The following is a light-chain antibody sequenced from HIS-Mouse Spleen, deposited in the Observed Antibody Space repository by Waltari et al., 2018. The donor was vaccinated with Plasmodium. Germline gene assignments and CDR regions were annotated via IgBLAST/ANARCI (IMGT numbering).Light chain of an antibody. V-gene: IGKV4-1*01. CDR2: WAS. J-gene: IGKJ2*01. CDR1: QSVLYSSNNQNY. Sequence: DIVMTQSPDSLDVSLGEGATINCKSSQSVLYSSNNQNYLAWYQQKPGQPPKLLIYWASTRESGVPDRFSGSGSGTDFTLTISSLQAEDVAVYYCQQYYSTPYTFGQGTKLEIK. CDR3: QQYYSTPYT.